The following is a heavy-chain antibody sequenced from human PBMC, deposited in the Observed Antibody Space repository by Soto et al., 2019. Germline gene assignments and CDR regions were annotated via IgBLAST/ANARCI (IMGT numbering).Heavy chain of an antibody. CDR1: GGTFSSYT. V-gene: IGHV1-69*13. Sequence: SVKVSCKASGGTFSSYTISWVRQAPGQGLEWMGGIIPIFGTANYAQKFQGRVTITADESTSTAYMELSSLRSEDTAVYYCAREIRSIAARYHDYWGQGTLVTVSS. D-gene: IGHD6-6*01. CDR2: IIPIFGTA. CDR3: AREIRSIAARYHDY. J-gene: IGHJ4*02.